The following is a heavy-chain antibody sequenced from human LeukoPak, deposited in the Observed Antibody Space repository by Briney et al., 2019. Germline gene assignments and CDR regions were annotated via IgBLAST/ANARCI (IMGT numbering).Heavy chain of an antibody. D-gene: IGHD3-3*01. V-gene: IGHV3-21*01. CDR2: ISSSSSYI. CDR3: ARDPFTIFGVVMDY. J-gene: IGHJ4*02. Sequence: PGGSLRLSCAASGFTFSSYSMNWVRQAPGKGLEWVSSISSSSSYIYYADSVKGRFTISRDNAKNSLYLQMNSLRAEDTAVYYCARDPFTIFGVVMDYWGQGTLVTVSS. CDR1: GFTFSSYS.